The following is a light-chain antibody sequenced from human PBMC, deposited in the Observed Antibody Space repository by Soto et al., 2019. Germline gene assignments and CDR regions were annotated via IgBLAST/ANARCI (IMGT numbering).Light chain of an antibody. CDR3: QQYNSYSVT. V-gene: IGKV1-5*01. Sequence: DIQMTQSPSTLSASVGDRVTITCRASQSIRSWLAWYQQKPGKAPKLLIYDASSLESGVPSRFSGSGSGTEFTLTISSLQPDDFATYYCQQYNSYSVTFGQGTKVHIK. CDR1: QSIRSW. J-gene: IGKJ1*01. CDR2: DAS.